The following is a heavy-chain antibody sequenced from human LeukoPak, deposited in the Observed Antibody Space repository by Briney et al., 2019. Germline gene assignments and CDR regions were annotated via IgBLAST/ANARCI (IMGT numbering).Heavy chain of an antibody. D-gene: IGHD3-22*01. J-gene: IGHJ3*02. Sequence: ASVKVSCKASGYTFTSYGISWVRQAPGQGLEWMGWISAYNGNTNYAQKLQGRVTMTTDTSTSTAYMELRSLRSDDTAVYYCARDGYYYDSSGYFTPDRDAFDIWGQGTMVTVSS. CDR3: ARDGYYYDSSGYFTPDRDAFDI. CDR1: GYTFTSYG. CDR2: ISAYNGNT. V-gene: IGHV1-18*01.